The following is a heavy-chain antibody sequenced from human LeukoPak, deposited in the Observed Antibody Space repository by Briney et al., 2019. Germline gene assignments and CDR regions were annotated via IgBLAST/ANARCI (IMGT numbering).Heavy chain of an antibody. Sequence: PSETLSLTCSVSGGSISTSDYYWGWIRQPLGKGLEWIGTIYHNGNTYYNPSLKSRVTISLDTSKNQFSLNLRSVTAADTAVYYCARTLRPPSSIDYWGQGTLVTVSS. CDR2: IYHNGNT. V-gene: IGHV4-39*01. CDR1: GGSISTSDYY. D-gene: IGHD3-16*01. J-gene: IGHJ4*02. CDR3: ARTLRPPSSIDY.